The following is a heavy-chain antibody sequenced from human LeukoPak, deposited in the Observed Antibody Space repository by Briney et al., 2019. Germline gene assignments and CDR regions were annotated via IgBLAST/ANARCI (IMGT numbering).Heavy chain of an antibody. CDR2: IYYTGHT. CDR1: GGSISSSTYY. D-gene: IGHD5-12*01. V-gene: IGHV4-39*01. Sequence: SETLSLTCTVSGGSISSSTYYWGWIRPPPGKGLEWVGGIYYTGHTYYNPSLKSRVAISVDTSKNQFSLKLSSVTAADTAVYYCARQVDIVTTRGGDFDYWGQGTLVTVSP. J-gene: IGHJ4*02. CDR3: ARQVDIVTTRGGDFDY.